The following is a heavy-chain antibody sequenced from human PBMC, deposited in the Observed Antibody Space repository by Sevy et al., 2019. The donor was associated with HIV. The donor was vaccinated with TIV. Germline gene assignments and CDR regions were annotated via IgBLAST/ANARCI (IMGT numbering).Heavy chain of an antibody. J-gene: IGHJ4*02. D-gene: IGHD3-3*01. CDR2: IKQDGSEK. CDR1: GFTFSSYW. Sequence: GGSLRLSCAASGFTFSSYWMSWVRQAPGKGLEWVANIKQDGSEKYYVDSVKGRFTISRDNAKNSLYLQRNSLRAEDTAVYYCARLTYDFWSGYYNPYFDYWGQGTLVTVSS. CDR3: ARLTYDFWSGYYNPYFDY. V-gene: IGHV3-7*01.